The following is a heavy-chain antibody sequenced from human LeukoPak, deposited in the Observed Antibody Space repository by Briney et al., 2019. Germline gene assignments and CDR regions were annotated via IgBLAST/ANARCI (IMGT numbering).Heavy chain of an antibody. Sequence: GGSLRLSCAASGFTFSSYWMHWVRQAPGKGLVWVSRINSDGSSTSYADSVKGRFTISRDNAKNTLYLQMNSLRAEDTAVYYCARTGRKTSGYYFWMDYWGQGTLVTVSS. J-gene: IGHJ4*02. D-gene: IGHD3-22*01. CDR1: GFTFSSYW. CDR3: ARTGRKTSGYYFWMDY. CDR2: INSDGSST. V-gene: IGHV3-74*01.